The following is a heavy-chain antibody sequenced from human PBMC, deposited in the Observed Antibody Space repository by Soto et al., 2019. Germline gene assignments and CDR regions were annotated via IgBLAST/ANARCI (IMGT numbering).Heavy chain of an antibody. CDR2: INWNGGST. D-gene: IGHD4-17*01. CDR3: ARDLDYGDFNNWFDP. Sequence: PGGSLRLSCAASGFTFDDYAMSWVRQAPVKGLEWVSGINWNGGSTCYADSVKGRFTISRDNAKNSLYLQMNSLRAEDTALYHCARDLDYGDFNNWFDPWGQGTLVTVSS. J-gene: IGHJ5*02. V-gene: IGHV3-20*01. CDR1: GFTFDDYA.